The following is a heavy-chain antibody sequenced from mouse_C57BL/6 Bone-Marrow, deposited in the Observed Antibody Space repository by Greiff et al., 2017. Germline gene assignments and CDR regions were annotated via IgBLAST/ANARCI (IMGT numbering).Heavy chain of an antibody. CDR1: GFTFSDYY. Sequence: EVQRVESGGGLVQPGGSLKLSCAASGFTFSDYYMYWVRQTPEQRLEWVAYISNGGGSTYYPDTVKGRFTISRDNAKNTLYLQMSRLKSEDTAMYYWARHATRGYFDYWGQGTTLTVSS. J-gene: IGHJ2*01. CDR3: ARHATRGYFDY. V-gene: IGHV5-12*01. CDR2: ISNGGGST. D-gene: IGHD3-1*01.